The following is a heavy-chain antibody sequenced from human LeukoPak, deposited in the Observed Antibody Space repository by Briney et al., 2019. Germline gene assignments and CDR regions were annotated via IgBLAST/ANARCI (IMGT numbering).Heavy chain of an antibody. CDR2: INPSGGST. D-gene: IGHD2-2*01. V-gene: IGHV1-46*01. J-gene: IGHJ3*02. CDR1: GYTFTSYY. CDR3: ARDPQTYCSSTSCYSSDAFDI. Sequence: GASVKVSCKASGYTFTSYYMHWVRQAPGQGLEWMGIINPSGGSTSYAQKFQGRVTMTRDMSTSTVYMELSSLGSEDTAVYYCARDPQTYCSSTSCYSSDAFDIWGQGTMVTVSS.